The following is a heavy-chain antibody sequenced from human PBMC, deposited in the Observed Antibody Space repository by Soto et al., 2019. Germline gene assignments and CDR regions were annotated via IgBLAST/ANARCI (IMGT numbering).Heavy chain of an antibody. CDR2: INHSGST. Sequence: SETLSLTCAVYGGSFSGYYWSWIRQPPGKGLEWIGEINHSGSTNYNPSLKSRVTISVDTSKNQFSLKLSSVTAADTAVYYCARDLPRSSAMARRIDYWGQGTLVTVSS. V-gene: IGHV4-34*01. CDR1: GGSFSGYY. CDR3: ARDLPRSSAMARRIDY. J-gene: IGHJ4*02. D-gene: IGHD5-18*01.